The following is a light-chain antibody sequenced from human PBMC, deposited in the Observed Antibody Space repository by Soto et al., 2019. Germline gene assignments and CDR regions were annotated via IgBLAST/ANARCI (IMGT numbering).Light chain of an antibody. Sequence: QSALTQPASVSGSPGQSITISCTGTSSDVGSYNLVSWYQQHPDKAPKLMIYEDTKRPLGVSNRFSGSKSGNTASLTLSGLQAEDEADYYCCSYAGSTSLLFGGGTKLTVL. J-gene: IGLJ2*01. CDR3: CSYAGSTSLL. CDR1: SSDVGSYNL. CDR2: EDT. V-gene: IGLV2-23*02.